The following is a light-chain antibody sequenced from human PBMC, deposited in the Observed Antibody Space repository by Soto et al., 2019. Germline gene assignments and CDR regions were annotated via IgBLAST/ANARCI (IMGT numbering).Light chain of an antibody. J-gene: IGLJ1*01. CDR2: SNN. V-gene: IGLV1-44*01. CDR3: AAWDDSLNAYV. CDR1: SSKIGSNT. Sequence: QSVLTQPPSASGTPGQRVTISCSGSSSKIGSNTVNWYQQLPGTAPNLLIYSNNQRPSGVPDRFSGSKSGTSASLAISGLQSEDEADYYCAAWDDSLNAYVFGTGTKVTVL.